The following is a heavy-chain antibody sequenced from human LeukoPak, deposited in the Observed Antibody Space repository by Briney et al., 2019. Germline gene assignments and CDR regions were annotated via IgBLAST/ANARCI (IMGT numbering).Heavy chain of an antibody. V-gene: IGHV4-34*01. D-gene: IGHD3-22*01. CDR1: GGSFSGYY. Sequence: SETLSLTCAVYGGSFSGYYWSWIRQPPGKGLEWIGEINHSGSTNYNPSLKSRVTISVDTSKNQFSLKLSSVTVADTAAYYCARGPLFFQMAGTSSGYYYDYWGQGTLVTVSS. CDR2: INHSGST. J-gene: IGHJ4*02. CDR3: ARGPLFFQMAGTSSGYYYDY.